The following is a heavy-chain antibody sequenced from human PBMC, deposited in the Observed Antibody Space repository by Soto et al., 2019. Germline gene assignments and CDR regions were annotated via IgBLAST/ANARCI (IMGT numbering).Heavy chain of an antibody. CDR1: GGTFSSYA. V-gene: IGHV1-69*06. J-gene: IGHJ6*02. CDR3: ASRYCSSTSCYSRGYYYYGMDV. Sequence: VKVSCKASGGTFSSYAISWVRQAPGQGLEWMGGIIPIFGTANYAQKFQGRVTITADKSTSTAYMELSSLRSEDTAVYYCASRYCSSTSCYSRGYYYYGMDVWGQGTTVTVSS. D-gene: IGHD2-2*01. CDR2: IIPIFGTA.